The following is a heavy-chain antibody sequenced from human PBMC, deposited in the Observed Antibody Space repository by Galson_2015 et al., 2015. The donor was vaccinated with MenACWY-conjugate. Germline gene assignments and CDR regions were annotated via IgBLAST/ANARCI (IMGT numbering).Heavy chain of an antibody. CDR2: INIDGSKK. D-gene: IGHD6-19*01. CDR1: GFTFSTYW. CDR3: VRDGRRPLQLLYTWFAS. Sequence: SLRLSCAASGFTFSTYWMHWVRQAPGKGLVWVSRINIDGSKKTYADSVKGRFSISRDNAKNMVYMEMKSLRVEDTSVYHCVRDGRRPLQLLYTWFASWRKRSPVTVCS. J-gene: IGHJ5*01. V-gene: IGHV3-74*01.